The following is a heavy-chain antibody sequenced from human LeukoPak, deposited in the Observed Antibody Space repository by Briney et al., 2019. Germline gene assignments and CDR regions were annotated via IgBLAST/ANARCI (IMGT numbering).Heavy chain of an antibody. CDR2: ISSSSSTI. J-gene: IGHJ6*03. V-gene: IGHV3-48*01. D-gene: IGHD5-24*01. CDR3: AREKGDGYPYYYYYYMDV. Sequence: GGSLRLSCAASGFTFSSYSMNWVRQAPGKGLEWVSYISSSSSTIYYADSVRGRFTISRDNAKNSLYLQMNSLRAEDTAVYYCAREKGDGYPYYYYYYMDVWGKGTTVTVSS. CDR1: GFTFSSYS.